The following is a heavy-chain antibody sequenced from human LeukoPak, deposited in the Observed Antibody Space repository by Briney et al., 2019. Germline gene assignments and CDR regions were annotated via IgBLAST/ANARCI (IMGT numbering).Heavy chain of an antibody. CDR2: IYSSGTT. Sequence: SETLSLTCTVSGGSISSGSYYWSWIRQPAGKRLEWIGRIYSSGTTNYNPSLKSRVTISVDTSKNQFSLKLSSVTAEDTAVYYCAKDSDYYYGSGNHLDYWGQGTLVTVSS. V-gene: IGHV4-61*10. J-gene: IGHJ4*02. D-gene: IGHD3-10*01. CDR1: GGSISSGSYY. CDR3: AKDSDYYYGSGNHLDY.